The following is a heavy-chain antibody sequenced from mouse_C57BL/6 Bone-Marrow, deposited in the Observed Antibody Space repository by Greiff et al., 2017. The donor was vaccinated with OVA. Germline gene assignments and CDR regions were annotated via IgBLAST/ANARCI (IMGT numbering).Heavy chain of an antibody. CDR1: GYTFTDYY. V-gene: IGHV1-76*01. CDR3: ASYYGSSYFDY. D-gene: IGHD1-1*01. Sequence: QVQLQQSGAELVRPGASVKLSCKASGYTFTDYYINWVKQRPGQGLEWIARIYPGSGNTYYNEKFKGKATLTAEKSSSTAYMQLSSLTSEDSAVYFCASYYGSSYFDYWGQGTTLTVSS. J-gene: IGHJ2*01. CDR2: IYPGSGNT.